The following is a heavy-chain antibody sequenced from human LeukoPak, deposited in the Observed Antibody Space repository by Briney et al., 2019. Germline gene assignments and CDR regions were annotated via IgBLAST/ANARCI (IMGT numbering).Heavy chain of an antibody. V-gene: IGHV5-51*01. CDR1: GYSFTTYW. J-gene: IGHJ4*02. CDR2: INPGNSDT. Sequence: PGESLKISCKGSGYSFTTYWIGWVRQMPGKGLEWMGVINPGNSDTRYSPSFQGQVTISADKSITTAYLQCCARLRWAAGDGYYFDYWGQGTPVTVSS. CDR3: FDY. D-gene: IGHD6-13*01.